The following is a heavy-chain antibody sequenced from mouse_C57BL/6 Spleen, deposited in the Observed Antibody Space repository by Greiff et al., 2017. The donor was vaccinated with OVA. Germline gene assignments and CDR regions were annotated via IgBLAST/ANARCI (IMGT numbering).Heavy chain of an antibody. Sequence: VQLKQSGPGLVKPSQSLSLTCSVTGYSITSGYYWNWIRQFPGNKLEWMGYISYDGSNNYNPSLKNLISITRDTSKTQFFLKLTSVTTEDTATYYCATYGNLFDYWGQGTTLTVSS. CDR3: ATYGNLFDY. V-gene: IGHV3-6*01. CDR2: ISYDGSN. D-gene: IGHD2-1*01. CDR1: GYSITSGYY. J-gene: IGHJ2*01.